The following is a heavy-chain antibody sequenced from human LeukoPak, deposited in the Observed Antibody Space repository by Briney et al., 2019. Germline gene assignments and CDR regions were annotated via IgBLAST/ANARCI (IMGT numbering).Heavy chain of an antibody. CDR2: IYYSGST. V-gene: IGHV4-31*03. D-gene: IGHD3-10*01. CDR1: GGSISSGGYY. CDR3: ARRAGVYYFDY. J-gene: IGHJ4*02. Sequence: SETLSLTCTVSGGSISSGGYYWSWIRQHPGKGLEWIGYIYYSGSTYYNPSLKSRVTISVDTSKNQFSLKLSSVTTADTAVYYCARRAGVYYFDYWGQGTLVTVSS.